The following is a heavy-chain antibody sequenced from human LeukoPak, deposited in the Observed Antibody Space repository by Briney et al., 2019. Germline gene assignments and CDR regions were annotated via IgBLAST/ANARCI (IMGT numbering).Heavy chain of an antibody. Sequence: SGKVSCKASGDTFSSYAFSWVRQAPGQGLEWMGAIIPMSGTTHYAQNFQGRVMITSDESTRTVYLEVTSLRSEDTALYYCARSNNVFFAGDHWGQGTLVTVSS. V-gene: IGHV1-69*01. J-gene: IGHJ4*02. D-gene: IGHD1/OR15-1a*01. CDR2: IIPMSGTT. CDR1: GDTFSSYA. CDR3: ARSNNVFFAGDH.